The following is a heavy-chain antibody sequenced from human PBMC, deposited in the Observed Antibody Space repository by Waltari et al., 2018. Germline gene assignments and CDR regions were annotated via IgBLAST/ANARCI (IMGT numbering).Heavy chain of an antibody. Sequence: QVQLQQWGAGLLKPSETLSLTCAVYGGSFSGYYWSWIRQPPGKGLEWIGEINHSGSNNYNPSLKSRVTISVDTSKNQFSRKLSSVTAADTAGYYCAGAYCGGDCYSRGAFDIWGQGTMVTVSS. CDR2: INHSGSN. V-gene: IGHV4-34*01. CDR3: AGAYCGGDCYSRGAFDI. CDR1: GGSFSGYY. J-gene: IGHJ3*02. D-gene: IGHD2-21*01.